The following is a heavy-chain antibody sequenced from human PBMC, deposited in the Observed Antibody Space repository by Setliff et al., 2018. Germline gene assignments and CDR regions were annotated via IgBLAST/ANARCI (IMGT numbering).Heavy chain of an antibody. V-gene: IGHV1-18*01. J-gene: IGHJ4*02. CDR3: ARGPLDFVVVPAAAKFDY. CDR2: ISAY. CDR1: GYTFTTYG. Sequence: ASVKVSCKASGYTFTTYGISWLRQAPGQGLEWMGWISAYAQKFQGRVTMTTDTSTSTAYMELRSLRSDDTAVYYCARGPLDFVVVPAAAKFDYWGRGTLVTVSS. D-gene: IGHD2-2*01.